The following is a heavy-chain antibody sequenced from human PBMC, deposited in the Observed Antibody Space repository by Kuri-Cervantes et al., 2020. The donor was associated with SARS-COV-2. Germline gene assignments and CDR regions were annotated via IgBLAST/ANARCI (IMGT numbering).Heavy chain of an antibody. CDR1: GYTFTGYY. CDR3: VRFRYYDSMRNASDI. D-gene: IGHD3-22*01. Sequence: ASVKVSCRASGYTFTGYYMHWVRQAPGQGLEWMGWIHPNSGGTNYAQKFQGRVTATRDTSISTAYMELSRLRLDDTAAFYCVRFRYYDSMRNASDIWGQGTMVTVSS. J-gene: IGHJ3*02. CDR2: IHPNSGGT. V-gene: IGHV1-2*02.